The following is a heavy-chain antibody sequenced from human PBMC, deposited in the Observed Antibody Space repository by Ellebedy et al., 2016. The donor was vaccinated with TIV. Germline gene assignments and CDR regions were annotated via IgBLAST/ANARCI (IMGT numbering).Heavy chain of an antibody. CDR1: GYSFSSNW. Sequence: GESLKISCKGSGYSFSSNWIGWVRQMPGKGLEWMGFIYPGDADTRYSPSFQGQVTISADKSISTAYLQWTSLKASDTAMYYWARHRDYYFDYWGQGTLVTVSS. CDR3: ARHRDYYFDY. CDR2: IYPGDADT. D-gene: IGHD2-21*01. V-gene: IGHV5-51*01. J-gene: IGHJ4*02.